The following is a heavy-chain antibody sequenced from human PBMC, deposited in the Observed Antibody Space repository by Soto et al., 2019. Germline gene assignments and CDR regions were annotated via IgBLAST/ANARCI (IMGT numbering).Heavy chain of an antibody. CDR3: AGGFLGSSNWYSDYYMGV. V-gene: IGHV1-3*01. D-gene: IGHD6-13*01. CDR2: INAGNGNT. Sequence: QVQLVQSGAEVKKPGASVKVSCKASGYTFTSYAMHWVRQAPGQRLEWMGWINAGNGNTKYSQQFQGRVTITRDTSASTAYMELSSLRSEDTAVYSCAGGFLGSSNWYSDYYMGVWGKGTTVTVSS. CDR1: GYTFTSYA. J-gene: IGHJ6*03.